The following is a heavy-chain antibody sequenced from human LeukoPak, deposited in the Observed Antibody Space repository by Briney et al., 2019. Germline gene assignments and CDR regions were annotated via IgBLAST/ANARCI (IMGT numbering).Heavy chain of an antibody. Sequence: GRFLRLSCAASGFTFDDYAMHWVRQAPGKGLEWVSGISWNSGSIGYADSVKGRFTISRDNAKNSLYLQMNSLRAEDTALYYCAKDMDWGQGTLVTVSS. V-gene: IGHV3-9*01. J-gene: IGHJ4*02. CDR1: GFTFDDYA. CDR2: ISWNSGSI. CDR3: AKDMD.